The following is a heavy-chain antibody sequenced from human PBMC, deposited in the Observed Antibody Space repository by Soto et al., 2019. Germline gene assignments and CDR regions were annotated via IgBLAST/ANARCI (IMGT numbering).Heavy chain of an antibody. J-gene: IGHJ6*02. CDR3: AGRGDNIIWYYYYYYGMDV. V-gene: IGHV1-8*01. CDR1: GYTFTSYD. Sequence: QVQLVQSGAEVKKPGASVKVSCKASGYTFTSYDINWVRQATGQGLEWMGWMNPNSGNTGYAQKFQGRVTMTRNTSISTAFMELSSLRSEDTAVYYSAGRGDNIIWYYYYYYGMDVWGQGTTVTVSS. CDR2: MNPNSGNT. D-gene: IGHD6-13*01.